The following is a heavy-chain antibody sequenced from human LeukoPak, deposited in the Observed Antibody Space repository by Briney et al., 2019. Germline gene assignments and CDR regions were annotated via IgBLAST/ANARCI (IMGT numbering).Heavy chain of an antibody. V-gene: IGHV4-59*01. CDR3: AREPCGSGSYYNGGFDY. Sequence: PSETLTLTCTVSGGSISSYYWSWIRQPPGKGLEWIGFIYYSGSTNYNPSLKSRVTISVDTSKNQFSLKLSSVTAADTAVYYGAREPCGSGSYYNGGFDYWGQGTLATVSS. CDR1: GGSISSYY. CDR2: IYYSGST. J-gene: IGHJ4*02. D-gene: IGHD3-10*01.